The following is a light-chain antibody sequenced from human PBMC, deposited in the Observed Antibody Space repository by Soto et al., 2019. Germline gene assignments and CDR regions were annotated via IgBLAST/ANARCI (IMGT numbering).Light chain of an antibody. J-gene: IGKJ1*01. CDR3: QQYNSYSPT. Sequence: DIQMTQSPSTLSASVGGRVTITCRASQSISVWLAWYQQKAGKARNLLIYKASRVESGVPSRFSASGSETEFPLTISGLQPGDSATYSCQQYNSYSPTFGQGTK. V-gene: IGKV1-5*03. CDR2: KAS. CDR1: QSISVW.